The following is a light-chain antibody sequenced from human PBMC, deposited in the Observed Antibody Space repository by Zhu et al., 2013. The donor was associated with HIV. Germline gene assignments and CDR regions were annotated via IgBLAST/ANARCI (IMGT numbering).Light chain of an antibody. CDR1: QGISND. J-gene: IGKJ4*01. V-gene: IGKV1-16*02. CDR2: GAS. CDR3: QQYNSYPFT. Sequence: DIQMAQSPFSVSASVGDRVTINCRASQGISNDLAWFKQRPGKAPESLIFGASSLQTGVPSKFSGSGFGTDFTLTITSLQPEDFATYYCQQYNSYPFTFGGGTKVEIK.